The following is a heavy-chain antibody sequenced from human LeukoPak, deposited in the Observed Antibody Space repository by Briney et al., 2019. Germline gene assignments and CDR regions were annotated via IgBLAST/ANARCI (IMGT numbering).Heavy chain of an antibody. Sequence: GGSLRLSCAASGFTFNAYTMNWIRQAPGKGLEWVSSISSSSLYIYYADSVKGRFTVSRDNSKNTLYLQMNSLRAEDTAVYYCAREGATRGIDYWGQGTLVTVSS. J-gene: IGHJ4*02. CDR2: ISSSSLYI. V-gene: IGHV3-21*01. CDR1: GFTFNAYT. CDR3: AREGATRGIDY. D-gene: IGHD1-26*01.